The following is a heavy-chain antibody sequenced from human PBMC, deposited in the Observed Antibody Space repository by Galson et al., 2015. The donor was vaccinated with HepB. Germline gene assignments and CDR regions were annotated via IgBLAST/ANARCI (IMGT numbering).Heavy chain of an antibody. D-gene: IGHD3-22*01. J-gene: IGHJ4*02. CDR3: GTTFDFDSSGRYPIYN. Sequence: SVKVSCKASDYTFTSYGITWVRQAPGQGLEWMGWISDYKGSTDYAQKLQGRVTMTSDTSTSTVYMELRSLRSDDTAVYYCGTTFDFDSSGRYPIYNWGQETLVTVSS. V-gene: IGHV1-18*04. CDR1: DYTFTSYG. CDR2: ISDYKGST.